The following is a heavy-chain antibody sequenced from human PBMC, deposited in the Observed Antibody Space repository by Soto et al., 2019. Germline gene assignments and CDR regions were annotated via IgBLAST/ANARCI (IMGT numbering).Heavy chain of an antibody. D-gene: IGHD2-2*01. CDR2: IWYDGSNK. CDR1: GFTFSSYG. Sequence: QVQLVESGGGVVQPGRSLRLSCAASGFTFSSYGMHWVRQAPGKGLEWVAVIWYDGSNKYYADSVKGRFTISRDNSKNTLYLQMNSLRAEDTAVYYCARDKVVVVPAAMWYYYYGMDVW. V-gene: IGHV3-33*01. J-gene: IGHJ6*01. CDR3: ARDKVVVVPAAMWYYYYGMDV.